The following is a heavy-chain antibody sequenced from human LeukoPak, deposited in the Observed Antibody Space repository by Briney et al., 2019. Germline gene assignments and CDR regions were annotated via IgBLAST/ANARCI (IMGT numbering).Heavy chain of an antibody. V-gene: IGHV4-59*12. J-gene: IGHJ5*02. Sequence: SETLSLTCTVSGGSISSYYWSWIRQPPGKGLEWIGYIYYSGSTNYNPSLKSRATISVDTSKNQFSLKLSSVTAADTAVYYCARALIAAAGGGFNPWGQGTLVTVSS. CDR2: IYYSGST. D-gene: IGHD6-13*01. CDR1: GGSISSYY. CDR3: ARALIAAAGGGFNP.